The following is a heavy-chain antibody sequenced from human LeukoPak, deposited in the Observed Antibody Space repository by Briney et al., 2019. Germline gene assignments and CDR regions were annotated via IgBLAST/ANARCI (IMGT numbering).Heavy chain of an antibody. CDR1: GFTFSDYV. CDR2: ISSSGSTT. Sequence: GGSLRLSCAASGFTFSDYVINWVRQAPGQGLEWVSCISSSGSTTYYADSQQGRFTISRDNAKNALFLQMNTLTAEDTAVYYCARGALHVFDLWAQGTPVPVFS. D-gene: IGHD4/OR15-4a*01. CDR3: ARGALHVFDL. V-gene: IGHV3-48*03. J-gene: IGHJ4*02.